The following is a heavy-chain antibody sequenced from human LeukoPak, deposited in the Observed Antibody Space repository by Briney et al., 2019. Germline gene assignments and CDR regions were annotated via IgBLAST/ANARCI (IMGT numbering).Heavy chain of an antibody. CDR2: IIPIFGTA. CDR3: ARDGSGYSYGQLFDY. J-gene: IGHJ4*02. CDR1: GGTSSSYA. D-gene: IGHD5-18*01. Sequence: SVKVSCKASGGTSSSYAISWVRQAPGQGLEWMGGIIPIFGTANYAQKFQGRVTITADESTSTAYMELSSLRSEDTAVYYCARDGSGYSYGQLFDYWGQGTLVTVSS. V-gene: IGHV1-69*13.